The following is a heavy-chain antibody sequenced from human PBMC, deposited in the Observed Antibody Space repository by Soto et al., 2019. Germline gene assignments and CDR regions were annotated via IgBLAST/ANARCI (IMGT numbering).Heavy chain of an antibody. Sequence: SETLSLTCTVSGGSISSGDYYWSWIRQPPGKGLEWIGYIYYSGSTYYNPSLRSRLTISVDTSKNKFSLKLSSVTAADTAVYCCARLGPTTVPTSYFTGNYNGMDVWGQGTTVTVSS. J-gene: IGHJ6*02. CDR3: ARLGPTTVPTSYFTGNYNGMDV. D-gene: IGHD4-17*01. CDR2: IYYSGST. CDR1: GGSISSGDYY. V-gene: IGHV4-30-4*01.